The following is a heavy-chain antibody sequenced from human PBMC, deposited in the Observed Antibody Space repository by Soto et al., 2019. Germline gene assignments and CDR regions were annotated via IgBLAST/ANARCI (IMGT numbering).Heavy chain of an antibody. J-gene: IGHJ4*02. CDR1: GGSISSSSYY. CDR2: IYYSGST. D-gene: IGHD6-19*01. Sequence: SETLSLTCTVSGGSISSSSYYWGWIRQPPGKGLEWIGSIYYSGSTYYNPSLKSRVTISVDTSKNQFSLKLSSVTAADTAVYYCACLAIRSSGITDHWAQRTLV. V-gene: IGHV4-39*01. CDR3: ACLAIRSSGITDH.